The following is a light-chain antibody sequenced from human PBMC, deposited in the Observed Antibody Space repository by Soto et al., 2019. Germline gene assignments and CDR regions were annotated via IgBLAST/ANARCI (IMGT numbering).Light chain of an antibody. CDR2: WAS. V-gene: IGKV4-1*01. CDR3: QQYYSLYT. Sequence: DIVMTQSPDSLAVSLGERATINCKSSQSVLYSSNNKNYLAWYQQKPGQPPKLLIYWASTRESGVPDRFSGSGSGTDFTITISSLQAEDVAVYYCQQYYSLYTFRQGTKLEIK. CDR1: QSVLYSSNNKNY. J-gene: IGKJ2*01.